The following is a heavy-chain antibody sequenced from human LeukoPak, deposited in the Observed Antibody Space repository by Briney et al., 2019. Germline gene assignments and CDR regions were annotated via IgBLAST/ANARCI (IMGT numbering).Heavy chain of an antibody. CDR2: IYYSGST. CDR1: GGSISSYY. V-gene: IGHV4-59*08. Sequence: PSETLSLTCTVSGGSISSYYWSWIRQPPGKGLEWIGYIYYSGSTNYNPSLKSRVTISVDTSKNQFSLELSSVTAADTAVYYCARHPAAAAPGYWGQGTLVTVSS. D-gene: IGHD6-13*01. J-gene: IGHJ4*02. CDR3: ARHPAAAAPGY.